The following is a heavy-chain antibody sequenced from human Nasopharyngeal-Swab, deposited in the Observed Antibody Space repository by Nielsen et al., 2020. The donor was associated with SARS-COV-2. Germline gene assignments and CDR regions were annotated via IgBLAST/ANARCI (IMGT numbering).Heavy chain of an antibody. V-gene: IGHV4-31*03. CDR2: IYYSGST. CDR3: ARVSLRVAAGTPDY. Sequence: SETLSLTCTVSGCSISSGGYYWSWIRQHPGKGLEWIGYIYYSGSTYYNPSLKSRVTISVDTSKNQFSLKLSSVTAADTAVYYCARVSLRVAAGTPDYWGQGTLVTVSS. CDR1: GCSISSGGYY. J-gene: IGHJ4*02. D-gene: IGHD6-13*01.